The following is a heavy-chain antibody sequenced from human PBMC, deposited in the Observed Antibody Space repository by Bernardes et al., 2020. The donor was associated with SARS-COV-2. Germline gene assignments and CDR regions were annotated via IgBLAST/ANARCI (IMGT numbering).Heavy chain of an antibody. CDR3: ARGTWIELWLGGNWFDP. J-gene: IGHJ5*02. CDR2: IYYNGNT. CDR1: GASIRSGGDY. Sequence: SETLSLTCSVSGASIRSGGDYWSWIRQHPGKGLEWIGYIYYNGNTHYNPSLKSRATISVDTSKNQFSLKLSSLTAADTAVYYCARGTWIELWLGGNWFDPWGLGILVTVSS. D-gene: IGHD5-18*01. V-gene: IGHV4-31*03.